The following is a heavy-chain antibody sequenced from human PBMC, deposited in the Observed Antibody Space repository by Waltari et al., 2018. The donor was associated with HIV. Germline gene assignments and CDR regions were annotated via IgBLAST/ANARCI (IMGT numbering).Heavy chain of an antibody. Sequence: QLVLQESGPGLVRPSETLSLTCAASGYSFGHGSYWRWIRQPPGEGLEWIATVQQSGRAYYRPYLKSRISISMDTSTNQFTLKITSVTAADTAVYYCARMDYGSGTPPLDIYVMDVWGQGTTVTVSS. CDR1: GYSFGHGSY. CDR2: VQQSGRA. V-gene: IGHV4-38-2*01. J-gene: IGHJ6*02. D-gene: IGHD3-10*01. CDR3: ARMDYGSGTPPLDIYVMDV.